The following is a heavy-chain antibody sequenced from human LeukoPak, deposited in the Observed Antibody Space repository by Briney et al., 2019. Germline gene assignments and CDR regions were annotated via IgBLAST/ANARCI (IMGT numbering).Heavy chain of an antibody. CDR3: ARGSEMATITGGHYFDY. Sequence: SEILSLTCTPFGGPISSYYWSWIRQPPGMGLKLIGLTYYSGTTYLNPFIKRRVIICVDTSNHHFSLKLSSVSAADTAVYYCARGSEMATITGGHYFDYWGQGTLGTGSS. D-gene: IGHD5-24*01. V-gene: IGHV4-59*01. J-gene: IGHJ4*02. CDR1: GGPISSYY. CDR2: TYYSGTT.